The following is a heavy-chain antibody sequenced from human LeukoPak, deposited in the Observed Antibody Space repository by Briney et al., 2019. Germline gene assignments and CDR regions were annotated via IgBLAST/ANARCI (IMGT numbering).Heavy chain of an antibody. CDR1: GYTFTSYG. D-gene: IGHD6-19*01. Sequence: AAVKVSCKASGYTFTSYGISWVRQAPGQGLEWMGWISAYNGNTNYAQKLQGRVTMTTDTSTSTAYMELRSLRSDDPAVYYCARDSSGWYDYYYYMDVWGKGTTVTVSS. CDR3: ARDSSGWYDYYYYMDV. CDR2: ISAYNGNT. J-gene: IGHJ6*03. V-gene: IGHV1-18*01.